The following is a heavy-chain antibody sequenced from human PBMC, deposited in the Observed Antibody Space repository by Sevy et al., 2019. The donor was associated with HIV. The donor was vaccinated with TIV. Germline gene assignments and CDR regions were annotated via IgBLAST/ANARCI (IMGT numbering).Heavy chain of an antibody. CDR2: ISNSGSAK. V-gene: IGHV3-48*03. Sequence: GGSLRLSCTASGFPFGSYEMNWVRHAPGKGLEWVSYISNSGSAKYYSDSVRGRFTISRDNAKNSLYLQMNSLRAEDTAVYYCARDLPPSATTVAHFDYWGRGTLVTVSS. J-gene: IGHJ4*02. D-gene: IGHD4-17*01. CDR3: ARDLPPSATTVAHFDY. CDR1: GFPFGSYE.